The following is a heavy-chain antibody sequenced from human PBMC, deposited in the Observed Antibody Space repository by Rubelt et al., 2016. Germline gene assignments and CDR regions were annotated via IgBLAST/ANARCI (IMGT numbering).Heavy chain of an antibody. V-gene: IGHV1-18*01. Sequence: QVQLVQSGAEVKKPGASVKVSCKASGYTFTSYGISWVRKAPGQGLEWMGWISAYNGNTNYAQKLQGRGTMTTDTSTSTAYMELRSLRSDDTAVYYCARDRIRIAARQGWYFDLWGRGTLVTVSS. CDR3: ARDRIRIAARQGWYFDL. CDR1: GYTFTSYG. CDR2: ISAYNGNT. J-gene: IGHJ2*01. D-gene: IGHD6-6*01.